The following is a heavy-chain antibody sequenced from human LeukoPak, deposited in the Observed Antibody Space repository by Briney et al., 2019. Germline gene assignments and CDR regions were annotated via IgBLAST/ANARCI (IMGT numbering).Heavy chain of an antibody. CDR2: ISAYNGNT. D-gene: IGHD3-10*01. J-gene: IGHJ5*02. CDR1: GYTFTSYG. V-gene: IGHV1-18*01. Sequence: ASVKVSCKASGYTFTSYGISWVRQAPGQGLEWMGWISAYNGNTNYAQKLQGRVTMTTDTSTSTACMELRSLRSDDTAVYYCARRPITMVRGVIITWFDPWGQGTLVTVSS. CDR3: ARRPITMVRGVIITWFDP.